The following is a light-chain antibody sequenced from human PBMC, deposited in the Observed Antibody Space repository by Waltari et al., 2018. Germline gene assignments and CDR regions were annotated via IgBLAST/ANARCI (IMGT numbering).Light chain of an antibody. CDR2: EVN. V-gene: IGLV2-23*02. J-gene: IGLJ1*01. Sequence: QSALTQPASVSGSLGRSITISCTGTSVDVANYNHVSWYRQSPGKVPKLVIYEVNKRPSGVSNRFSGSKSGNTAALTISGLQPEDESDSYFCSLASGTAFVFGSGTTITVL. CDR3: CSLASGTAFV. CDR1: SVDVANYNH.